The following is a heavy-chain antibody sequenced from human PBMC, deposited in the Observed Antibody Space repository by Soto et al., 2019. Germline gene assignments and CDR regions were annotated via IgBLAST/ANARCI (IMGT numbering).Heavy chain of an antibody. J-gene: IGHJ3*02. CDR1: GYTFTSYG. V-gene: IGHV1-18*01. CDR2: ISAYNGNT. CDR3: ARYLLTYYYGSGSYLAFDI. Sequence: ASVEVSCKASGYTFTSYGIGWVRQGPAQGLKRMGWISAYNGNTNYAQRLQGRVTMTTDTSTSTAYMELRSLRSDDTAVYYCARYLLTYYYGSGSYLAFDISGQGTMVT. D-gene: IGHD3-10*01.